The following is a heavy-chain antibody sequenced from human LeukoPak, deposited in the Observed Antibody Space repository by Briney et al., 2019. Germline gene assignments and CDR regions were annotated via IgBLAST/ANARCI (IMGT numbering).Heavy chain of an antibody. D-gene: IGHD3-9*01. Sequence: NSSETLSLTCTVSGGSISSHYWSWIRQPPGKGLEWIGYIYYSGSTNYNPSLKSRVTISVDTSKNQFSLKPSSVTAADTAVYYCARSPYYDILTGYYYYYYMDVWGKGTTVTVSS. CDR2: IYYSGST. CDR1: GGSISSHY. V-gene: IGHV4-59*11. J-gene: IGHJ6*03. CDR3: ARSPYYDILTGYYYYYYMDV.